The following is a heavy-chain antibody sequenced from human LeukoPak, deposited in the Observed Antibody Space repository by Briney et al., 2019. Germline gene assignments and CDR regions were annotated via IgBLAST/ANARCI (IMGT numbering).Heavy chain of an antibody. CDR2: VYYTGSI. CDR3: ARRDYAAWFDP. CDR1: GDSITSGGYY. V-gene: IGHV4-39*07. J-gene: IGHJ5*02. Sequence: SETLSLTCGVSGDSITSGGYYWAWLRQPPGKGLEWIGSVYYTGSIKYNPSLKGRVSISRDMSKNQFSLNVNSVDATDTAVYYCARRDYAAWFDPWGQGTLVTASS. D-gene: IGHD4/OR15-4a*01.